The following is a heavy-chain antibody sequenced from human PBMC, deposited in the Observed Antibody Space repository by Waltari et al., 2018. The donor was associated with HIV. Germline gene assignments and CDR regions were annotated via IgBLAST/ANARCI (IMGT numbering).Heavy chain of an antibody. CDR3: ARAYTV. CDR2: ISYDGSNK. J-gene: IGHJ4*02. V-gene: IGHV3-30*04. D-gene: IGHD2-2*02. Sequence: QVQLVESGGGVVQPGRSLRLSCAASGFPFSSYAMHWVRQAPGKGLEWVAVISYDGSNKYYADSVKGRFTISRDNSKNTLYLQMNSLRAEDTAVYYCARAYTVWGQGTLVTVSS. CDR1: GFPFSSYA.